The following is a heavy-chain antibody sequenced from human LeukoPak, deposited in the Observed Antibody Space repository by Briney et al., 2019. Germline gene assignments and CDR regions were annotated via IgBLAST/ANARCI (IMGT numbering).Heavy chain of an antibody. Sequence: SETLSLTCAVYGGSFSGYYWNWIRQTPGKGLEWIGEINHRGSTNFNPSLKSRVTISEHTSKNQFSLKLSSVTAAVTAVYYCARRGVAVAGYWYFDLWGRGTLVTVSS. CDR3: ARRGVAVAGYWYFDL. V-gene: IGHV4-34*01. CDR2: INHRGST. CDR1: GGSFSGYY. J-gene: IGHJ2*01. D-gene: IGHD6-19*01.